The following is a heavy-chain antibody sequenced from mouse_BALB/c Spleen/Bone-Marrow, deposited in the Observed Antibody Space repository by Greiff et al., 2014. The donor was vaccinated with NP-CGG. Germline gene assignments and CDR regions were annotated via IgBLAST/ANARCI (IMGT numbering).Heavy chain of an antibody. Sequence: VKVVESGPGLVAPSQSLSIICTVSGFSLTNYGVHWVRQPPGKGLEWLGVIWADGSTNYNSALMSRLSISKDNSKSQVFFKMNSLQTDDTAMYYCARITTATGAMDYWGQGTSVTVSS. CDR3: ARITTATGAMDY. CDR1: GFSLTNYG. J-gene: IGHJ4*01. V-gene: IGHV2-9*02. D-gene: IGHD1-2*01. CDR2: IWADGST.